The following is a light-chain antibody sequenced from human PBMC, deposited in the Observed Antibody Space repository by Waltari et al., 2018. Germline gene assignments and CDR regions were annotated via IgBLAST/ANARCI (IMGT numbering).Light chain of an antibody. Sequence: KLLIYANTNRPTGVPDRFSGSKSGTSASLAITGLQAEDEADYYCQSFDRTLSVVFGGGTKVTVL. CDR2: ANT. V-gene: IGLV1-40*01. J-gene: IGLJ3*02. CDR3: QSFDRTLSVV.